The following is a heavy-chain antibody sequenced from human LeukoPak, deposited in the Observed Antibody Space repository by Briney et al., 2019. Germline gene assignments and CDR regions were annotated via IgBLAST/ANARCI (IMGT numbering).Heavy chain of an antibody. V-gene: IGHV4-61*02. CDR1: GGSISSGSYY. D-gene: IGHD3-3*01. CDR2: IYTSGST. J-gene: IGHJ6*03. Sequence: SETLSLTCTVSGGSISSGSYYWSWIRQPAGKGLEWIGRIYTSGSTNYNPSLKSRVTISVDTSKNQFSLKLSSVTAADTAVYYYARNRITIFGVVIWSNHMDVWGKGTTVTVSS. CDR3: ARNRITIFGVVIWSNHMDV.